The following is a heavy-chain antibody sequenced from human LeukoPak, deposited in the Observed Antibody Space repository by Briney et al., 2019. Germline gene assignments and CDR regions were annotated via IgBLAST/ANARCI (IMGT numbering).Heavy chain of an antibody. Sequence: GSLRLSCAASGFTFSSYAMSWVRQAPGKGLEWVSAISGSGGSTYYADSVKGRFTISRDNSKNTLYLQMNSLRAEDTAVYYCAKGGVATSSAVAGNFDYWGQGTLVTVSS. CDR1: GFTFSSYA. CDR2: ISGSGGST. J-gene: IGHJ4*02. D-gene: IGHD6-19*01. V-gene: IGHV3-23*01. CDR3: AKGGVATSSAVAGNFDY.